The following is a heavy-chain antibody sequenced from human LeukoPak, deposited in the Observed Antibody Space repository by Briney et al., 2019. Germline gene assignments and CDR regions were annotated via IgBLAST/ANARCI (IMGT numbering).Heavy chain of an antibody. V-gene: IGHV1-8*01. J-gene: IGHJ6*02. Sequence: ASVKVSCKASGYTFTSYEINWVRQAPGQGLEWMGWMNPNSGNTGYAQKFQGRVTMTRNTSISTAYMELSSLRSEDTAVYYCARHLPYSSSWYIGYYYYGMDVWGQGTTVTVSS. CDR2: MNPNSGNT. D-gene: IGHD6-13*01. CDR3: ARHLPYSSSWYIGYYYYGMDV. CDR1: GYTFTSYE.